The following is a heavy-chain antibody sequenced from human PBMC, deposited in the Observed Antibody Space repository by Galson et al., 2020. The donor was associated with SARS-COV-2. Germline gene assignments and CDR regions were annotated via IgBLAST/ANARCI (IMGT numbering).Heavy chain of an antibody. V-gene: IGHV5-51*01. CDR3: ARVGFCGGGSCYSRGYFDV. D-gene: IGHD2-15*01. J-gene: IGHJ4*02. CDR1: GYSFGSSW. Sequence: GESLKISCKGSGYSFGSSWIAWVRQVPGRGLECMGIIYPGDSDTRYSPSFQGKVTISADKSINTAYLEWSGLKASDTAIYYCARVGFCGGGSCYSRGYFDVWGQGTLVTVSS. CDR2: IYPGDSDT.